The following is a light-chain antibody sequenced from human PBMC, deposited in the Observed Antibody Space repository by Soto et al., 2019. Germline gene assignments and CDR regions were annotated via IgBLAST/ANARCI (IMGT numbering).Light chain of an antibody. V-gene: IGKV3-11*01. CDR3: QQRSNWPKLT. J-gene: IGKJ4*01. CDR1: QSVSSY. Sequence: EIVLTQSPATLSLSPGERTTLSCRASQSVSSYLAWYQQKPGQAPRLLIYDASNRATGIPARFSGSGSGTDFTLTISFLEPEDFAVYYCQQRSNWPKLTLGGGTRVDIK. CDR2: DAS.